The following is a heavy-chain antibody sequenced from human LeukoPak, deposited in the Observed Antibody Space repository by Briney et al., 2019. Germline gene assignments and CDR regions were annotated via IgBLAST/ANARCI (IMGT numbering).Heavy chain of an antibody. V-gene: IGHV4-38-2*02. D-gene: IGHD1-1*01. CDR1: GYSISSGYY. J-gene: IGHJ3*02. CDR2: IYPSGTT. CDR3: ASPGGGTTSAAFDI. Sequence: SETLSLTCTVSGYSISSGYYWGWIRQPPGKGLEWIGNIYPSGTTYYNPSLKTRVAISVDTSKNQFSLKLSSVTAADTAVYYCASPGGGTTSAAFDIWGQGTMVTVSS.